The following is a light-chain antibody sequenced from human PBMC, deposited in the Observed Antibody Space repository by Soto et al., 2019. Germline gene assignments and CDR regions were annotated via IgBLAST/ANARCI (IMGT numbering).Light chain of an antibody. CDR2: GAS. V-gene: IGKV3-20*01. J-gene: IGKJ1*01. Sequence: EIVLTQSPGTLSLSPGERATLSCRASQSVSSSYLAWYQQKPGQAPRLLIYGASSRDTGIPDMFSGSGSGTDVTLTIRRREPEDFAVYYCQQYGSSPLTFGQGTKVEIK. CDR3: QQYGSSPLT. CDR1: QSVSSSY.